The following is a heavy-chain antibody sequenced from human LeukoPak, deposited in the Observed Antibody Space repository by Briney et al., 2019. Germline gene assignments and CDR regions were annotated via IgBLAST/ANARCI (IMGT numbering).Heavy chain of an antibody. D-gene: IGHD3-22*01. CDR2: ISSGSINK. CDR1: GFTFSSYS. J-gene: IGHJ3*02. CDR3: ARDLGGSSGLHDAFDI. Sequence: GGSLRLSCAASGFTFSSYSMNWVRQAPGKGLEWLSYISSGSINKYYADSVKGRFTTSRDNAKNSLYLQMNSLRAEDTAVYYCARDLGGSSGLHDAFDIWGQGTMVTVSS. V-gene: IGHV3-48*04.